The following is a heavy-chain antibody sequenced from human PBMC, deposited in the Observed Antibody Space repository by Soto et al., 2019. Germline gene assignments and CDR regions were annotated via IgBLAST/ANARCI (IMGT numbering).Heavy chain of an antibody. V-gene: IGHV1-18*01. J-gene: IGHJ6*03. CDR1: GYTFTNYG. Sequence: QVQLLQSGAEVKKPGASVKVSCKASGYTFTNYGITWVRQAPGQGLEWMGWVSAYNGDTHYTQRLKGRVTMTTDTSTSSAYMELRGLRSDDTAVYYCARGRQLVGYFYYYMDVWGKGTTVTVSS. D-gene: IGHD6-6*01. CDR3: ARGRQLVGYFYYYMDV. CDR2: VSAYNGDT.